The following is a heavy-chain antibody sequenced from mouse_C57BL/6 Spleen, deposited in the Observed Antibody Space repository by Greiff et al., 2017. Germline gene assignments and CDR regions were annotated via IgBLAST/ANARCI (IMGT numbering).Heavy chain of an antibody. CDR2: IYPGDGDT. CDR3: ARGDYGSFDN. Sequence: VKLVESGAELVKPGASVKISCKASGYAFSSYWMNWVKQRPGKGLEWIGQIYPGDGDTNYNGKFKGKATLTADKSSSTAYMQLSSLTSEDSAVYFCARGDYGSFDNWGQDTTLTVSS. V-gene: IGHV1-80*01. J-gene: IGHJ2*01. CDR1: GYAFSSYW. D-gene: IGHD1-1*01.